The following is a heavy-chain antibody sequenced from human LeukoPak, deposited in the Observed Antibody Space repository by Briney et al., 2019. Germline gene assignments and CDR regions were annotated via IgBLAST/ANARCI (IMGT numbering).Heavy chain of an antibody. D-gene: IGHD3-10*01. CDR2: IKQDGSEK. V-gene: IGHV3-7*04. CDR3: ARDGVGAFDI. Sequence: WIRQAPGKGLEWVANIKQDGSEKYSVDSLKGRFTISRDNAKNSLYLQMNSLRAEDTAVYYCARDGVGAFDIWGQGTMVTVSS. J-gene: IGHJ3*02.